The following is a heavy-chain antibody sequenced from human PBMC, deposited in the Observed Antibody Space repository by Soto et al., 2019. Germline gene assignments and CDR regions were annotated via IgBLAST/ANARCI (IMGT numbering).Heavy chain of an antibody. D-gene: IGHD1-1*01. CDR1: GFTFSGNA. CDR2: ISASGGST. CDR3: AKGYEGYYFDS. Sequence: EVQLLESGGGLVQPGGSLRLSCAASGFTFSGNAMSWVRQAPGKGLEWVSGISASGGSTYYADSVKGRFTFSRDNSKNALYLQLNSLRVEDTAVYYCAKGYEGYYFDSWGQGTLVTVSS. J-gene: IGHJ4*02. V-gene: IGHV3-23*01.